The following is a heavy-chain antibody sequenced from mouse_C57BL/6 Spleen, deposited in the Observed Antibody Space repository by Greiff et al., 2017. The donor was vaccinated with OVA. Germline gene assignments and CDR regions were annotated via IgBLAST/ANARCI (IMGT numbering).Heavy chain of an antibody. V-gene: IGHV1-64*01. D-gene: IGHD2-4*01. Sequence: QVQLQQPGAELVKPGASVKLSCKASGYTFTSYWMHWVKQRPGQGLEWIGMIHPNSGSTNYNEKFKSKATLTVDKSSSTAYMQLSSLTSEDSAVYYGASRGYDYRYFDYWGQGTTLTVSS. CDR3: ASRGYDYRYFDY. CDR1: GYTFTSYW. J-gene: IGHJ2*01. CDR2: IHPNSGST.